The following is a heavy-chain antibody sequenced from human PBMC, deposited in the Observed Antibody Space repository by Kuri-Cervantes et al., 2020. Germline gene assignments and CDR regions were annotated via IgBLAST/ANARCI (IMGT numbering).Heavy chain of an antibody. CDR3: AREGVVGTSRNFFDS. J-gene: IGHJ4*02. V-gene: IGHV4-28*03. CDR1: GYSISSSNW. CDR2: IYTSGST. D-gene: IGHD1-26*01. Sequence: SETLSLTCAVSGYSISSSNWWGWIRQPAGKGLEWIGRIYTSGSTNYNPSLKGRVTISVDTSKNQVSLNLRSVTAADTAVYYCAREGVVGTSRNFFDSWGQGTLVTVSS.